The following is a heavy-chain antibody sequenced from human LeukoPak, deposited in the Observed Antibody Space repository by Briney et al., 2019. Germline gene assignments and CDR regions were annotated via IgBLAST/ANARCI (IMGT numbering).Heavy chain of an antibody. CDR3: AKDHRYSSGWAPGAPFDY. D-gene: IGHD6-19*01. V-gene: IGHV3-30*18. CDR2: ISYDGSNK. CDR1: GFTFSSYG. Sequence: GGSLRLSCAASGFTFSSYGMHWVREAPGKGLEWVAVISYDGSNKYYADSVKGRFTISRDNSKNTLYLQMNSLRAEDTAVYYCAKDHRYSSGWAPGAPFDYWGQGTLVTVSS. J-gene: IGHJ4*02.